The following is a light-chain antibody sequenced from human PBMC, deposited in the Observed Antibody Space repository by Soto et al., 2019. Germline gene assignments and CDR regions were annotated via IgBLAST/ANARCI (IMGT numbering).Light chain of an antibody. J-gene: IGKJ5*01. CDR1: QSVSSSY. V-gene: IGKV3-15*01. Sequence: EIVLTQSPGTLSLSPGERATLSCRASQSVSSSYLAWYQQKPGQAPRLLIYGASTRATGIPPRFSGSGSGAEFTLTISSLQSEDFAIYYCRQYYNWPQYTFGQGTRLEIK. CDR3: RQYYNWPQYT. CDR2: GAS.